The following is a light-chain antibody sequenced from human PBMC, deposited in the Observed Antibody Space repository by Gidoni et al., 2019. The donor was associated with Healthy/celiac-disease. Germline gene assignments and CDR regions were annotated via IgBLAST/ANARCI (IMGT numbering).Light chain of an antibody. CDR1: QSVLYSSNNKNY. Sequence: DIVMTQSQDSLAVSLGERATINCKSSQSVLYSSNNKNYLAWYQQKPGQPPKLLIYWASTRESGVPDRFSGSGSGTDFTLTISSLQAEDVAVYYCQQYYSKTFGQGTKVEIK. CDR3: QQYYSKT. J-gene: IGKJ1*01. V-gene: IGKV4-1*01. CDR2: WAS.